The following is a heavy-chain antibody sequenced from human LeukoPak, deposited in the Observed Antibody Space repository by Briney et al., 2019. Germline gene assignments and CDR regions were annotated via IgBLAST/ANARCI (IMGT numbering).Heavy chain of an antibody. CDR2: IKSKTDGGTT. J-gene: IGHJ4*02. Sequence: GGSLRLSCAASGFTFSNAWMSWVRQAPGKGLEWVGRIKSKTDGGTTDYAAPVKGRFTISRDDSKNTLYLQMNSLKTEDTAVYYCTTDVEVTMVRGVRGFDYWGQGTLVTVSS. CDR1: GFTFSNAW. V-gene: IGHV3-15*01. D-gene: IGHD3-10*01. CDR3: TTDVEVTMVRGVRGFDY.